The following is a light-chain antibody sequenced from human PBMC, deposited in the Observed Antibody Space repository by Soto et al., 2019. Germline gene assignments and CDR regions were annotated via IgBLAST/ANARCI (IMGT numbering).Light chain of an antibody. J-gene: IGLJ1*01. CDR2: DVI. CDR3: CSYVGSYSYV. V-gene: IGLV2-11*01. Sequence: QSALTQPRSVSGSPGQSVTVSCIGTSSDVGGYNSVSWYQEHPGKAPKLMIYDVIKRPSGVPDRFSGSKSGNTASLTISCLLAEDEADYYCCSYVGSYSYVFGTGTKVTVL. CDR1: SSDVGGYNS.